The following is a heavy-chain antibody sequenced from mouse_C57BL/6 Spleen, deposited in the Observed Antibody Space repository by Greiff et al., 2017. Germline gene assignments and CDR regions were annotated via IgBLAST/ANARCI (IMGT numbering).Heavy chain of an antibody. D-gene: IGHD1-1*01. V-gene: IGHV5-15*01. CDR2: ISNLAYSI. CDR1: GFTFSDYG. Sequence: EVQLMESGGGLVQPGGSLKLSCAASGFTFSDYGLTWVRKAPRKGPEWVAFISNLAYSIYYADTVTGRFTISRENAKNTLYLEMSSLRSEDTAMYYCARQGVTTVVARYFDVWGTGTTVTVSS. J-gene: IGHJ1*03. CDR3: ARQGVTTVVARYFDV.